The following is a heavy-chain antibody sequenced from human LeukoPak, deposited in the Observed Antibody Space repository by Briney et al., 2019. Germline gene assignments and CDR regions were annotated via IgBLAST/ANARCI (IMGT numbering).Heavy chain of an antibody. J-gene: IGHJ4*02. D-gene: IGHD7-27*01. CDR3: AKDGGLWVSAHWGDS. Sequence: GRSLRLSCAASGFTFNTYAMSWVRQTPGKGLEWVSSISDRGDETYYADSVRGRFTISRDNSKNTLFLQMNSLRAEDTAVYYCAKDGGLWVSAHWGDSWGRGTLVTVSS. CDR1: GFTFNTYA. CDR2: ISDRGDET. V-gene: IGHV3-23*01.